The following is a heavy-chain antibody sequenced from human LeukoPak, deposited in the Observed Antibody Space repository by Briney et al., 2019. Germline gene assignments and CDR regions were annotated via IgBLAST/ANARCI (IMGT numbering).Heavy chain of an antibody. CDR1: GFTFSNYP. D-gene: IGHD2-15*01. CDR2: INDNGATT. J-gene: IGHJ4*02. Sequence: PGGSLRLSCAASGFTFSNYPMLWVRQAPGKGLEYVSAINDNGATTYYANSVKGRFTISRDNSKNTLYLQMGSLRAEDMAIYYCARVRYCTGDSCYYFDYWGQGTLVTVSS. V-gene: IGHV3-64*01. CDR3: ARVRYCTGDSCYYFDY.